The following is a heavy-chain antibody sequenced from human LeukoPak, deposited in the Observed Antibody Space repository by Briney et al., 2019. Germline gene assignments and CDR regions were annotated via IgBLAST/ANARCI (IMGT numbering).Heavy chain of an antibody. Sequence: GGSLRLSCAASGFTFSNYAMSWVRQAPGKGLEWVSAIIGSGGSTYYADSVKGRFTISRDNSKNTLYLQMNSLRAEDTAVYYCAKIRSHSDFWSGYYIPFDYWGQGTLVTVSS. CDR2: IIGSGGST. V-gene: IGHV3-23*01. J-gene: IGHJ4*02. CDR1: GFTFSNYA. CDR3: AKIRSHSDFWSGYYIPFDY. D-gene: IGHD3-3*01.